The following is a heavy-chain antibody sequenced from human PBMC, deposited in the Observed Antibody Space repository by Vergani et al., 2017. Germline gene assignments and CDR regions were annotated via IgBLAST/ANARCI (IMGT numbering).Heavy chain of an antibody. J-gene: IGHJ6*02. CDR2: IYPGDSDT. CDR3: ARGEYCSGGSCYFFAQYYGMDV. V-gene: IGHV5-51*03. CDR1: GYSFTSYW. D-gene: IGHD2-15*01. Sequence: EVQLVQSGAEVKKPGEPLKISCKGSGYSFTSYWIGWVRQMLGKGLEWMGIIYPGDSDTRYSPSFQGQVTIAADRSISTAYLQWSSVKASDTAMYYCARGEYCSGGSCYFFAQYYGMDVWGQGTTVTVSS.